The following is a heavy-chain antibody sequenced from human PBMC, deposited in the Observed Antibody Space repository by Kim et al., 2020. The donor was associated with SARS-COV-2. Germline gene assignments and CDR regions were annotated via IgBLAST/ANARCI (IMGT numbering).Heavy chain of an antibody. V-gene: IGHV6-1*01. D-gene: IGHD2-15*01. CDR3: FGGGGRTGWSDY. J-gene: IGHJ4*02. CDR2: TYYRSKWYN. CDR1: GDSVSSNSAA. Sequence: SQTLSLTCAISGDSVSSNSAAWNWVRQSPSGGLEWLGRTYYRSKWYNEYAASVRSRITINPDTSKNHFSLHLNSVTPEDTAVYYCFGGGGRTGWSDYWGQGTLVTVSS.